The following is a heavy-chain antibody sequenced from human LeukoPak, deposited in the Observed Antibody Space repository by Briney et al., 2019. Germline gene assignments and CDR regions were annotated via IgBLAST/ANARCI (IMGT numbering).Heavy chain of an antibody. Sequence: GGSLRLSCAASGFTVSSNYMGWVRQAPGKGLEWVSVIYSGGGTYYADFVKGRFTISRDNSKNTLYLQMNSLRAEDTAVYYCARGELTTGNAFDIWGQGTMVTVSS. V-gene: IGHV3-53*01. CDR2: IYSGGGT. CDR3: ARGELTTGNAFDI. J-gene: IGHJ3*02. CDR1: GFTVSSNY. D-gene: IGHD3-22*01.